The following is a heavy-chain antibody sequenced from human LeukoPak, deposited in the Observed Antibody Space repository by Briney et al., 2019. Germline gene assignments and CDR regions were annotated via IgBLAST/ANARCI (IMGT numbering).Heavy chain of an antibody. CDR2: ISTYNGNT. CDR3: ARDQRRFFEWLGARPSVFDY. V-gene: IGHV1-18*01. J-gene: IGHJ4*02. Sequence: ASVKVSCKTSGYTFNTYDVSWVRQAPGQGLEWLGWISTYNGNTMYAQEVQGRVTMTTDTSTSTVYMELRSLSSDDTAVYYCARDQRRFFEWLGARPSVFDYWGQGSLVTVSS. CDR1: GYTFNTYD. D-gene: IGHD3-3*01.